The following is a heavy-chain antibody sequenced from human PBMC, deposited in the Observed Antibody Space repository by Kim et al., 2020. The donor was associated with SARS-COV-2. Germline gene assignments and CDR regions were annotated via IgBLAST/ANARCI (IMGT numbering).Heavy chain of an antibody. CDR3: AKNAVPAAIQPFDY. V-gene: IGHV3-23*01. D-gene: IGHD2-2*01. Sequence: ADSVKGRFTISRDNSKHTLYLQMNSLRAEDTAVYYCAKNAVPAAIQPFDYWGQGTLVTVSS. J-gene: IGHJ4*02.